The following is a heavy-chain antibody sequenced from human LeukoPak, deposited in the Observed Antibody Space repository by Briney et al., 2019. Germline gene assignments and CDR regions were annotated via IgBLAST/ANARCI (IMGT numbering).Heavy chain of an antibody. CDR2: VYYSGTT. Sequence: ETSETLSLTCSVSGDSISLSFYYWGWIRQPPGKALEWIGSVYYSGTTSYNPSPKSRVTISVDTSKNQFSLKLSSVTAADTAVYYCASLGWFGELSFADYWGQGTLVTVSS. D-gene: IGHD3-10*01. CDR1: GDSISLSFYY. CDR3: ASLGWFGELSFADY. V-gene: IGHV4-39*07. J-gene: IGHJ4*02.